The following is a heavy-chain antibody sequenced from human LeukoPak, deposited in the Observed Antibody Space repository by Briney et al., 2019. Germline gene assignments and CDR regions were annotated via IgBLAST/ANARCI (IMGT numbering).Heavy chain of an antibody. V-gene: IGHV4-31*03. CDR3: ARSIAVAYFDY. Sequence: SQTLSLTCTVSGGSISSGGYYWSWIRQHPGKGLEWIGYIYYSGSTNYNPSLKSRVAISVDTSKNQFSLKLSSVTAADTAVYYCARSIAVAYFDYWGQGTLVTVSS. CDR2: IYYSGST. D-gene: IGHD6-19*01. CDR1: GGSISSGGYY. J-gene: IGHJ4*02.